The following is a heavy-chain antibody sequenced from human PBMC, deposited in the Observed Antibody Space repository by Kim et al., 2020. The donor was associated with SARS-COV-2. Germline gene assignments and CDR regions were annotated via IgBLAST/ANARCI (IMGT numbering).Heavy chain of an antibody. D-gene: IGHD2-15*01. J-gene: IGHJ5*01. CDR3: ARYYCSVISCFFDS. Sequence: SETLSLTCGVHGGSFIDHLWSWVRQAPGKGLEWIGEVNHRGTTNYNPSLKGRVTISVDTSRKQFSLKLTSVTAADTAVYFCARYYCSVISCFFDSWG. CDR1: GGSFIDHL. CDR2: VNHRGTT. V-gene: IGHV4-34*01.